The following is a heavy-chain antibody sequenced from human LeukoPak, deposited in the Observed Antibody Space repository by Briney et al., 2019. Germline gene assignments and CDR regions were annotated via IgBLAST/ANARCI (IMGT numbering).Heavy chain of an antibody. V-gene: IGHV3-30*18. CDR3: AKDAEWSGQIYGMDV. J-gene: IGHJ6*02. CDR1: GFTFSSYG. Sequence: GGSLRLSCAASGFTFSSYGMHWVRQAPGKGLEWVAVISYDGSNKYYADSVKGRFTISRDNSKNTLYLQMNSLRAEDTAVYYCAKDAEWSGQIYGMDVWGQGTTVTVSS. D-gene: IGHD3-3*01. CDR2: ISYDGSNK.